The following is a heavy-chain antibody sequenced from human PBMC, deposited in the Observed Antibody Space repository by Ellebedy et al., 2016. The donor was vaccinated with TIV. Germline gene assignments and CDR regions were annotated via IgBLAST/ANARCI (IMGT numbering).Heavy chain of an antibody. CDR3: ARDSKYSSRGGWFDP. D-gene: IGHD6-13*01. V-gene: IGHV4-59*01. J-gene: IGHJ5*02. CDR2: IHHTGST. CDR1: GGSISGYY. Sequence: MPSETLSLTCTVSGGSISGYYWVWIRQSPGKGLEWIGYIHHTGSTSYNPSLQSRVTISIDTSKNQFSLKLSSVTAADTAVYYCARDSKYSSRGGWFDPWGQGTLVTVSS.